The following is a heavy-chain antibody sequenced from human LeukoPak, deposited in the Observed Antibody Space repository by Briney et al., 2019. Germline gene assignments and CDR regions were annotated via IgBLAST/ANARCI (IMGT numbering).Heavy chain of an antibody. CDR3: AREVYAGNWFDP. CDR1: GFTFSTCA. V-gene: IGHV3-64*01. D-gene: IGHD2-8*01. J-gene: IGHJ5*02. CDR2: ISGNGDST. Sequence: PGGSLRLSCAASGFTFSTCAMHWVRQAPGKGLEYVAAISGNGDSTYYANSVKGRFTISRDNSKDTLYLQMGSLRPEDMAVYYGAREVYAGNWFDPWGQGTLATVSS.